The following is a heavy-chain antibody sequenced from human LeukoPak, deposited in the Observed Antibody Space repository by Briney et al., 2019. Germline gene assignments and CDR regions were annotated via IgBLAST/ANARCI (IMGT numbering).Heavy chain of an antibody. D-gene: IGHD4-17*01. CDR3: AVTKSPTSRPQDY. V-gene: IGHV4-4*07. CDR2: IYTSGST. CDR1: DGSISSYN. Sequence: AETLTLTCTVSDGSISSYNRSWIRQPAGKGLEWIWRIYTSGSTNYNPSLKSRVTMSVDTSKNQFSLKLSSVTAADTAVYYCAVTKSPTSRPQDYWGQGTLVTVSS. J-gene: IGHJ4*02.